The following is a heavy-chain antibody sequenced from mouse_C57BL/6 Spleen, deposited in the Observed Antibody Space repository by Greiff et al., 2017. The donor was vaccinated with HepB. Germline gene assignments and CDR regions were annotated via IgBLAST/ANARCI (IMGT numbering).Heavy chain of an antibody. CDR1: GYTFTSYW. Sequence: VHVKQSGTVLARPGASVKMSCKTSGYTFTSYWMHWVKQRPGQGLEWIGAIYPGNSDTSYNQKFKGKAKLTAVTSASTAYMELSSLTNEDSAVYYCTRRGNWEGVFAYWGQGTLVTVSA. CDR2: IYPGNSDT. CDR3: TRRGNWEGVFAY. D-gene: IGHD4-1*01. V-gene: IGHV1-5*01. J-gene: IGHJ3*01.